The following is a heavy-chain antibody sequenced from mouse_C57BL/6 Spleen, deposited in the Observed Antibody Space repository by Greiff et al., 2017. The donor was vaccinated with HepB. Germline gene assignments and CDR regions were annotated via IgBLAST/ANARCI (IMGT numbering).Heavy chain of an antibody. D-gene: IGHD1-1*01. CDR1: GFNIKDDY. CDR2: IDPENGDT. CDR3: TTGRCYGSSYLYYFDY. Sequence: EVQLQQSGAELVRPGASVKLSCTASGFNIKDDYMHWVKQRPEQGLEWIGWIDPENGDTEYASKFQGKATITADTSSNTAYLQLSSLTSEDTAVYYCTTGRCYGSSYLYYFDYWGQGTTLTVSS. J-gene: IGHJ2*01. V-gene: IGHV14-4*01.